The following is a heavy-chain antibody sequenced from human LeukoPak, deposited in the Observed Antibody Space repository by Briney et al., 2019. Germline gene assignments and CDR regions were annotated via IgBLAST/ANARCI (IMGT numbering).Heavy chain of an antibody. V-gene: IGHV3-7*01. Sequence: PGGSLRLSCAASGFTFSSYWMTWVRQAPGKGLQWVANIKTDGSEKYYVDSVKGRFTISRDNAKNSLYLQMNSLRAEDTAVYYCATYSSFNRREFQYWGQGTLLTVSS. J-gene: IGHJ1*01. CDR1: GFTFSSYW. CDR2: IKTDGSEK. CDR3: ATYSSFNRREFQY. D-gene: IGHD3-22*01.